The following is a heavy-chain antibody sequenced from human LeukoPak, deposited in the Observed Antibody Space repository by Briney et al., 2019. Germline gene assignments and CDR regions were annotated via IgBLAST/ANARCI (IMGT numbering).Heavy chain of an antibody. Sequence: GESLKISCKGSGYSFTSYWIGCVRQMPGKGLEWMGIIYPGDSDTRYSPSFQGQVTISADKSISTAYLQWSSLKASDTAMYYCARCVHDSSGYDYGIDYWGQGTLVTVSS. CDR3: ARCVHDSSGYDYGIDY. CDR1: GYSFTSYW. CDR2: IYPGDSDT. J-gene: IGHJ4*02. D-gene: IGHD3-22*01. V-gene: IGHV5-51*01.